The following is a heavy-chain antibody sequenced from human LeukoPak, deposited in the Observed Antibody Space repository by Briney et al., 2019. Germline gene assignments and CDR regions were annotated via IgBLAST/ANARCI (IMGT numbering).Heavy chain of an antibody. D-gene: IGHD2-2*01. CDR2: ISSSGSII. V-gene: IGHV3-11*01. CDR3: ARDRVPAANDY. CDR1: GFTFSDHY. Sequence: PGGSLRLSCAASGFTFSDHYMSWIRQAPGKGLEWVSHISSSGSIIYYADSVKGRFTISRDNVENSPYLQMNSLRAEDTAVYYCARDRVPAANDYWGQGTLVTVSS. J-gene: IGHJ4*02.